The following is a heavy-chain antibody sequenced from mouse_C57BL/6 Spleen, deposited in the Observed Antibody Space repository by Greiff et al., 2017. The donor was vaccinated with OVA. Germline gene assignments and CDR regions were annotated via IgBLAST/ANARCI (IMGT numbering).Heavy chain of an antibody. V-gene: IGHV1-82*01. CDR2: IYPGDGDT. CDR1: GYAFSSSW. Sequence: LQESGPELVKPGASVKISCKASGYAFSSSWMNWVKQRPGKGLEWIGRIYPGDGDTNYNGKFKGKATLTADKSSSTAYMQLSSLTSEDSAVYFCARDTTVADWYFDVWGTGTTVTVSS. D-gene: IGHD1-1*01. J-gene: IGHJ1*03. CDR3: ARDTTVADWYFDV.